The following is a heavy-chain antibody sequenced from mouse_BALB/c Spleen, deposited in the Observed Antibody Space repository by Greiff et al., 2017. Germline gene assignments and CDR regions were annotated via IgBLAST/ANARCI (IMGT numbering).Heavy chain of an antibody. D-gene: IGHD1-1*01. CDR2: ISYDGSN. CDR1: GYSITSGYY. CDR3: ARDYGSSDGWFAY. V-gene: IGHV3-6*02. Sequence: EVQVVESGPGLVKPSQSLSLTCSVTGYSITSGYYWNWIRQFPGNNLEWMGYISYDGSNNYNPSFKNRISITRDTSKNQFFLKLNSVTTEDTATYYCARDYGSSDGWFAYWGQGTLVTVSA. J-gene: IGHJ3*01.